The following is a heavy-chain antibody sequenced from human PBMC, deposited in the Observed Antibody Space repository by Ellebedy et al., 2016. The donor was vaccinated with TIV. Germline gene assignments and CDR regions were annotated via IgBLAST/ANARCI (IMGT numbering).Heavy chain of an antibody. CDR3: ATAGGVAVRGWFDP. J-gene: IGHJ5*02. V-gene: IGHV3-23*01. Sequence: PGGSLRLSCAASGFTFTSYAMSWVRQAPGKGLEWVSHFSDSTYYADSVKGRFTISRDNSKNTLYLQMNSLRAEDTAVYYCATAGGVAVRGWFDPWGQGTLVTVSS. CDR1: GFTFTSYA. CDR2: FSDST. D-gene: IGHD2-8*01.